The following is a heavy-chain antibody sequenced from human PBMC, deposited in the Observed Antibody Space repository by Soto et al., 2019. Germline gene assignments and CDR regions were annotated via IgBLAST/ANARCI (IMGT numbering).Heavy chain of an antibody. CDR2: IYFSGNT. J-gene: IGHJ5*02. CDR3: ARQKAIYFTNTTCYPAWFGP. D-gene: IGHD2-2*01. CDR1: GASLTSDASLRRRGSF. Sequence: SETLSLPCTVSGASLTSDASLRRRGSFLWGWIRQPPGKGLEWVGSIYFSGNTYYNPSLESRVTMSVDTSKNQFSLRLTTVTAADTAVYYRARQKAIYFTNTTCYPAWFGPWGQRTLVPVSP. V-gene: IGHV4-39*01.